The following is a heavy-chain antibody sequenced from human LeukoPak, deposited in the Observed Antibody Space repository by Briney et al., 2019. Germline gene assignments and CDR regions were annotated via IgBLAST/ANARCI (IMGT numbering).Heavy chain of an antibody. D-gene: IGHD1-14*01. CDR3: AKDLPSTENDPYDY. V-gene: IGHV3-23*01. CDR1: GFTVSAYA. CDR2: IYDDNT. Sequence: PGGSLRLSCAASGFTVSAYAMAWVRQAPGKGLEWVSTIYDDNTYYADSVEGRFTISRDNSKNTLYLQMNSLRAEDTAVYYCAKDLPSTENDPYDYWGQGTLVTVSS. J-gene: IGHJ4*02.